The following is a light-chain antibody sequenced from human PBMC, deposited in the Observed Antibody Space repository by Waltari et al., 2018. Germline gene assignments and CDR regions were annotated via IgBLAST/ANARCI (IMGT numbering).Light chain of an antibody. CDR1: QSLLHSNGKNY. V-gene: IGKV2-28*01. CDR3: MQALQTPFT. Sequence: DIVMTQSPLSLPVTPGEPASISCRSGQSLLHSNGKNYLVWYLQKPGQSPQLLIFWGSNRGSGVPERFRGRGSGKDFTLNISRVEAWDVGVFYCMQALQTPFTFGQGTQLQNK. J-gene: IGKJ2*01. CDR2: WGS.